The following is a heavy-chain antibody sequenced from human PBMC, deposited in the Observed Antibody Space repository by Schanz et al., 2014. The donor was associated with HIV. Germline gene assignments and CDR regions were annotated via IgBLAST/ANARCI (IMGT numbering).Heavy chain of an antibody. J-gene: IGHJ4*02. D-gene: IGHD3-3*01. V-gene: IGHV3-33*01. CDR1: GFTFSSYG. CDR2: IWYDGSNK. CDR3: TTRRVLGVVQDF. Sequence: VQLLESGGGLVQPGRSLRLSCTASGFTFSSYGMHWVRQAPGKGLEWVAVIWYDGSNKYYADSVKGRFTISRDDSKNTLYLQMNSLKTEVTAVYFCTTRRVLGVVQDFWGRGTLVTVSS.